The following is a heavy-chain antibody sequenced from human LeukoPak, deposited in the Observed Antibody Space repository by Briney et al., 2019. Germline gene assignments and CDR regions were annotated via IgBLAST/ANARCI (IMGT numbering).Heavy chain of an antibody. CDR2: IYPGDSDT. CDR3: ARHVVVPTTVTTLDY. J-gene: IGHJ4*02. CDR1: GYSFTSYW. Sequence: GESLKISCKGSGYSFTSYWIGWVRQMPGKGPEWMGIIYPGDSDTRYSPSFQGQVTISADKSISTAYLQWSSLKASDTAMYYCARHVVVPTTVTTLDYWGQGTLVTVSS. V-gene: IGHV5-51*01. D-gene: IGHD4-17*01.